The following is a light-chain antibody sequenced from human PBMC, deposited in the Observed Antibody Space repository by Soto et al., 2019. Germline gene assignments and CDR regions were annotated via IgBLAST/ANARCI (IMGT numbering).Light chain of an antibody. CDR1: QGISSY. Sequence: IQLTQSPSSLSASVGDRVTITCRASQGISSYLACYQQKPGKAPKVLIYGEATLQSGVPSRFSGSGSGTDFTLTISSLQPEDFATFYCQQSYSSWTFGQGTKVDIK. V-gene: IGKV1-39*01. CDR3: QQSYSSWT. CDR2: GEA. J-gene: IGKJ1*01.